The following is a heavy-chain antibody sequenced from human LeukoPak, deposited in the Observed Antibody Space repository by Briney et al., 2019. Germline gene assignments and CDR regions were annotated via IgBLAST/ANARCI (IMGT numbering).Heavy chain of an antibody. CDR1: GGSFSGYY. D-gene: IGHD6-6*01. J-gene: IGHJ6*02. CDR2: INHSGST. V-gene: IGHV4-34*01. CDR3: ARGLSLAAHHYYGMDV. Sequence: PSETLSLTYAVYGGSFSGYYWSWIRQPPGKGLEWIGEINHSGSTNYNPSLKSRVTISVDTSKNQFSLKLSSVTAADTAVYYCARGLSLAAHHYYGMDVWGQGTTVTVSS.